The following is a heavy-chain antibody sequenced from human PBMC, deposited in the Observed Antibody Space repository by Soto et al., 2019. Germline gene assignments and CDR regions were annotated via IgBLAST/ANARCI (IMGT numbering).Heavy chain of an antibody. CDR3: ARGGKNSYGLDV. D-gene: IGHD3-16*01. Sequence: QVQLEESGGGVVQPGRSLRLSCAASGVSFSSFGMHWVRQAPDKGLEWVANIWYNGTDKYYADSVKGRFTISRDNSKNTLYLEMNSLRAEDTAVYYCARGGKNSYGLDVWGQGSTVTVSS. V-gene: IGHV3-33*01. CDR1: GVSFSSFG. CDR2: IWYNGTDK. J-gene: IGHJ6*02.